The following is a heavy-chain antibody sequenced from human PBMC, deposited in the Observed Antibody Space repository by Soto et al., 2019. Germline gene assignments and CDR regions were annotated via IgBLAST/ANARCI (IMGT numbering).Heavy chain of an antibody. Sequence: QVQLVESGGGVVQPGRSLRLSCAASGFTFSSYGMHWVRQAPGKGLEWVAVISYDGSNKYYADSVKGRFTISRDNSKNTLYLQMNSLRAEDTAVYYCAKLRVRYSTVTSVYGMDVWGQGTTVTVSS. CDR1: GFTFSSYG. V-gene: IGHV3-30*18. CDR2: ISYDGSNK. D-gene: IGHD4-17*01. CDR3: AKLRVRYSTVTSVYGMDV. J-gene: IGHJ6*02.